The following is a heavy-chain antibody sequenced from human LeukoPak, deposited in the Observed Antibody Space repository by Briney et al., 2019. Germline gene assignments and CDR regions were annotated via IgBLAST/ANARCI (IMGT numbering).Heavy chain of an antibody. CDR3: ARNRDGYNSFDY. CDR1: GGSINNGGYY. CDR2: IYYSGSA. D-gene: IGHD5-24*01. J-gene: IGHJ4*02. V-gene: IGHV4-31*03. Sequence: SETLSLTCTVSGGSINNGGYYWSWIRQHPGKGLEWIGYIYYSGSAYYNPSLRSRVTISVDTSKNHFSLKLSSVTAADTAVYYCARNRDGYNSFDYWGQGTLVTVSS.